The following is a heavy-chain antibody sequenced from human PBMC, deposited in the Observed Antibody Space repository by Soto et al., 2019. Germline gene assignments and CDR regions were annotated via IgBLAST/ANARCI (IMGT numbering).Heavy chain of an antibody. CDR1: GYTFPSYY. D-gene: IGHD6-13*01. V-gene: IGHV1-46*03. CDR3: ARGYTSSWYGYYYYYMDV. CDR2: INPSGGST. Sequence: ASVKVSCKASGYTFPSYYMHWLRQAPGQGLEWMGIINPSGGSTSHAQKFQGRVTMTRDTSTSTVYMELSSLRSEDTAVYYCARGYTSSWYGYYYYYMDVWGKGTTVPVSS. J-gene: IGHJ6*03.